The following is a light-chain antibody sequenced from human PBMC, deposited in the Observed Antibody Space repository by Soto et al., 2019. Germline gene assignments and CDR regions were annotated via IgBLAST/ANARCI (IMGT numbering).Light chain of an antibody. J-gene: IGKJ1*01. CDR3: QRYNSCPWT. V-gene: IGKV1-5*01. Sequence: DIQMTQSPSTLSASVGDRVTITCRASQTIFRWLAWYQQRPGKAPNLLISDASDLQSGVPSRFSGSGSGAEFTLAIARLDPDDLATYYSQRYNSCPWTFGQGTKV. CDR2: DAS. CDR1: QTIFRW.